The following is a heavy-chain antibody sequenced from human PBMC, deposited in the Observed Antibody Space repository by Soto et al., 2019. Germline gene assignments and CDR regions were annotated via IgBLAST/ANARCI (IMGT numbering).Heavy chain of an antibody. V-gene: IGHV1-18*04. CDR3: ARLKAAGVEWDYYGMDV. CDR1: GYTFTSYG. J-gene: IGHJ6*02. Sequence: ASVKVSCKASGYTFTSYGISWVRQAPGQGLEWMGWISAYNGNTNYAQKLQGRVTMTTDTSTSTAYMELRSLRSDDTAVYYCARLKAAGVEWDYYGMDVRGQGTTVNV. CDR2: ISAYNGNT. D-gene: IGHD6-13*01.